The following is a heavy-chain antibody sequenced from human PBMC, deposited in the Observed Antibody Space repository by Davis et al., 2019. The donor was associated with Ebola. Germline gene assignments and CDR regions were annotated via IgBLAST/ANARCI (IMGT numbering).Heavy chain of an antibody. V-gene: IGHV3-74*01. CDR3: SREVRGGFSPMDL. J-gene: IGHJ6*04. CDR2: ANSDGSTT. D-gene: IGHD5-18*01. CDR1: GFTFINYW. Sequence: PGGSLRLSCAVSGFTFINYWMHWVRQAPGKGLEWVSRANSDGSTTGYGDSVKGRFTISRDNARNTLYLQMNSLRAEDTAVYYCSREVRGGFSPMDLWGTGTTVTVSS.